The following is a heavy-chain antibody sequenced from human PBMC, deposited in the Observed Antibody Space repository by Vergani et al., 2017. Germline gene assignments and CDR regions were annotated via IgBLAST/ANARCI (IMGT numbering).Heavy chain of an antibody. Sequence: EVRLVESGGGLVQPGGSLRLSCAASGFIVSNNYMNWVRQAPGKGLEWVSVIYSGGTTYYADSVKGRFSISRDDSKNMLYLQMNSLSAEDTAVYYCARVAVAGGRSGYFDPWGQGTLVTVSS. J-gene: IGHJ5*02. D-gene: IGHD6-19*01. CDR3: ARVAVAGGRSGYFDP. V-gene: IGHV3-66*02. CDR2: IYSGGTT. CDR1: GFIVSNNY.